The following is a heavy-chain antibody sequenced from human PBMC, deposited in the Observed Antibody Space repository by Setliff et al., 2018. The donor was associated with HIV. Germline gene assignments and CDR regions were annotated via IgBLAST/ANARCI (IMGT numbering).Heavy chain of an antibody. V-gene: IGHV4-39*01. CDR1: GGSISSSSYY. D-gene: IGHD5-12*01. CDR2: IYYSGST. Sequence: PSETLSLTCTVSGGSISSSSYYWGWIRQPPGKGLEWIGSIYYSGSTYYNPSLKSRVTISVDTSKNQFSLKLSSVTATDTAVYYCARLEMSSYDWRDAFDIWGQGTMVTVSS. J-gene: IGHJ3*02. CDR3: ARLEMSSYDWRDAFDI.